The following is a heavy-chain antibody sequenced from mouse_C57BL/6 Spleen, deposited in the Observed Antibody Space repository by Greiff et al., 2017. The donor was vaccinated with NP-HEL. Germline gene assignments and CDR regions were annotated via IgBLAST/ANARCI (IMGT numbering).Heavy chain of an antibody. D-gene: IGHD1-1*01. CDR1: GFTFSSYT. Sequence: EVHLVESGGGLVKPGGSLKLSCAASGFTFSSYTMSWVRQTPEKRLEWVATISGGGGNTYYPDSVKGRFTISRDNAKNTLYLQMSSLRSEDTALYYCARQITTVVATGYFDVWGTGTTVTVSS. CDR2: ISGGGGNT. CDR3: ARQITTVVATGYFDV. J-gene: IGHJ1*03. V-gene: IGHV5-9*01.